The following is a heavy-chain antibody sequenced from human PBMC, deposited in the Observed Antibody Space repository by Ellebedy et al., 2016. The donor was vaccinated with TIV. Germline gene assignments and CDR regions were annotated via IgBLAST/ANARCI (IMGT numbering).Heavy chain of an antibody. Sequence: GESLKISCAASGFTFNTYGMHWVRQAPGEGLEWVAVIWSNGINKYYVDSVRGRFTISRDNYKNTLSLQMNSLRAEDKAVYYCVRGRAPYEAFDIWGQGTMVTVSS. CDR1: GFTFNTYG. V-gene: IGHV3-33*01. CDR2: IWSNGINK. J-gene: IGHJ3*02. CDR3: VRGRAPYEAFDI.